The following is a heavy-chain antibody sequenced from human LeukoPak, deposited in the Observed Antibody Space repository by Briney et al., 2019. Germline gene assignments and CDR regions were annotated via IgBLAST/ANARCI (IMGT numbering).Heavy chain of an antibody. CDR3: ARLVPAIFGVVIYPRYNWFDP. CDR2: INHSGST. Sequence: SETLSLTCAVYGGSFSGYYWSWIRQPPGKGLEWIGEINHSGSTNYNPSLKSRVTISVDASKNQFSLKLSSVTAADTAVYYCARLVPAIFGVVIYPRYNWFDPWGQGTLVTVSS. D-gene: IGHD3-3*01. J-gene: IGHJ5*02. V-gene: IGHV4-34*01. CDR1: GGSFSGYY.